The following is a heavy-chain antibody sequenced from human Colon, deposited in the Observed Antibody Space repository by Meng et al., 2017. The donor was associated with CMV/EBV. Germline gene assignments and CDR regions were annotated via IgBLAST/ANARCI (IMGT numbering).Heavy chain of an antibody. D-gene: IGHD3-3*01. V-gene: IGHV3-23*01. Sequence: GESLKISCAGSGFTFSNFAMSWVRQAPGKGLEWVSVVSTSGGSSYYADSVKGRFTVSRDKSKNTVDLQINSLRAEDTAVYYCATLSRAAGFGYWGQGTLVTVSS. CDR2: VSTSGGSS. CDR3: ATLSRAAGFGY. J-gene: IGHJ4*02. CDR1: GFTFSNFA.